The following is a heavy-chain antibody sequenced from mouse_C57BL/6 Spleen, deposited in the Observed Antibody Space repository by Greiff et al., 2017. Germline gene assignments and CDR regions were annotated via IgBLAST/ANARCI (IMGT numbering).Heavy chain of an antibody. V-gene: IGHV5-6*01. J-gene: IGHJ2*01. CDR3: ARQYGSSRGYLDY. CDR1: GFTFSSYG. D-gene: IGHD1-1*01. Sequence: EVKLMESGGDLVKPGGSLKLSCAASGFTFSSYGMSWVRQTPDKRLEWVATISSGGSYTYYPASVKGRFTISRDNAKNTLYLQMSSLKSEDTAMYYCARQYGSSRGYLDYWGQGTTLTVSS. CDR2: ISSGGSYT.